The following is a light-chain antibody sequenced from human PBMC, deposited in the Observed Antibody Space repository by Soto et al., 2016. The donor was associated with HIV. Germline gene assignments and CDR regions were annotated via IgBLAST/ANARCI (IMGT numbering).Light chain of an antibody. V-gene: IGKV1-12*01. Sequence: DFQMTQSPSSVSASVGDRVTITCRASQGIYTSLAWYQQQPGKAPKLLILWCIQFAKWGPIKVPAARGSGTDFTLTISSLQPEDFATYYCQQYSTYPRTFGQGTRWTPN. J-gene: IGKJ1*01. CDR2: CI. CDR1: QGIYTS. CDR3: QQYSTYPRT.